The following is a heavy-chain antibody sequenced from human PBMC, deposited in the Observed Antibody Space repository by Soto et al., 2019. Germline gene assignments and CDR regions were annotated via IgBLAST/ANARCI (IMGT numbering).Heavy chain of an antibody. V-gene: IGHV4-59*08. CDR2: IYYSGST. CDR3: ARHRDGDYESYYFDY. D-gene: IGHD4-17*01. J-gene: IGHJ4*02. Sequence: PSETLFLTCTVSGGSISSYYWSWIRQPPGKGLEWIGYIYYSGSTNYNPSLKSRVTISVDTSKNQFSLKLSSVTAADTAVYYCARHRDGDYESYYFDYWGQGTLDTVSS. CDR1: GGSISSYY.